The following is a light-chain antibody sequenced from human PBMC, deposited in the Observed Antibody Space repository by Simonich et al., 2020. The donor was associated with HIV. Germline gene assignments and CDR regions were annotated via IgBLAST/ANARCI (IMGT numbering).Light chain of an antibody. CDR1: QSISSF. CDR3: QQSYSTPYT. CDR2: AAS. J-gene: IGKJ2*01. Sequence: DIQMTQSPSSLSASLGDRVTITCRASQSISSFLNWSQQKPGKAPKLLIYAASSLQIGVPSRFSGSGSGTDFTLTISSLQPEDFATYSCQQSYSTPYTFGQGTKLEIK. V-gene: IGKV1-39*01.